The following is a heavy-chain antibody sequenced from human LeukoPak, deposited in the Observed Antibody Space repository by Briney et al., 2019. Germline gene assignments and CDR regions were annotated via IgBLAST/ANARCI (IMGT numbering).Heavy chain of an antibody. CDR3: ARWRSGGDNCYPSVFDI. Sequence: PSETLSLTCTVSGGSISNYYWSWIRQPPGKGLEWIGYIYYSGSTNSNPSLKSRVTISVDTSKSQFSLKLSSVTAADTAVYYCARWRSGGDNCYPSVFDIGGQGKMVTVSS. J-gene: IGHJ3*02. CDR1: GGSISNYY. CDR2: IYYSGST. V-gene: IGHV4-59*01. D-gene: IGHD2-15*01.